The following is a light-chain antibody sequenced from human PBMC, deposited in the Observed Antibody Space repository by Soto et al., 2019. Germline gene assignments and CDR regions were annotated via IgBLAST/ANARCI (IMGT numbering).Light chain of an antibody. J-gene: IGLJ3*02. CDR3: ATWDDSVNGGV. CDR1: TSNIGSHY. CDR2: RIN. V-gene: IGLV1-47*01. Sequence: QAVVTQPPSASGTPGQTVTISCSGSTSNIGSHYVHWYQQLPGTAPKLLIHRINQRPSGVPDRFSGSKSGTSASLAISGLRSEDEADYYCATWDDSVNGGVCGGGTKLTVL.